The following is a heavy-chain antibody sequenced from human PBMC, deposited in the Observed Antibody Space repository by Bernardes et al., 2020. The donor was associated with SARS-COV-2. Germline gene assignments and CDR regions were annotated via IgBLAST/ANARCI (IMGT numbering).Heavy chain of an antibody. V-gene: IGHV4-59*01. D-gene: IGHD3-3*02. J-gene: IGHJ6*02. CDR1: GGSINRYY. CDR3: ARTLGISGVDV. CDR2: ISYSGST. Sequence: SETLSLTCIVSGGSINRYYWSWIRQPPGKGLEWLGYISYSGSTYYNPSLKSRVTISVDTSKNQFSLKLGSVTAADTAMYYCARTLGISGVDVWGQGTTVTVSS.